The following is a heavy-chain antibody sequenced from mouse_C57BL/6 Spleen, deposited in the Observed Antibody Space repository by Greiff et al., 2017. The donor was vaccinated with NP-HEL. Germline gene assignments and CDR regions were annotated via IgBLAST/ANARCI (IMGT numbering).Heavy chain of an antibody. J-gene: IGHJ1*03. D-gene: IGHD3-3*01. V-gene: IGHV1-52*01. CDR3: ARGGPEGYFDV. CDR1: GYTFTSYW. CDR2: IDPSDSET. Sequence: QVQLKQPGAELVRPGSSVKLSCKASGYTFTSYWMHWVKQRPIQGLEWIGNIDPSDSETHYNQKFKDKATLTVDKSSSTAYMQLSSLTSEDSAVYYCARGGPEGYFDVWGTGTTVTVSS.